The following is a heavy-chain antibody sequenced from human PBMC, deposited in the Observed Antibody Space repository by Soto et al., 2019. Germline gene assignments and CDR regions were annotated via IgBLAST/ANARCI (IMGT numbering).Heavy chain of an antibody. CDR2: ISYDGSNK. V-gene: IGHV3-30-3*01. CDR3: ARFPGGNSDWYFDL. J-gene: IGHJ2*01. CDR1: GFTFSSYA. Sequence: QVQLVESGGGVVQPGRSLRLSCAASGFTFSSYAMHWVRQAPGKGLEWVAVISYDGSNKYYADSVKGRFTISRDNSKNTLYLQMNSLRAEDTAVYYCARFPGGNSDWYFDLWGRGTLVTVSS. D-gene: IGHD2-21*02.